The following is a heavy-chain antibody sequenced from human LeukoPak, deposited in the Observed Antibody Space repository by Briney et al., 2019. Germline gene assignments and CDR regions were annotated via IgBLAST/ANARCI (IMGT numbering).Heavy chain of an antibody. J-gene: IGHJ6*03. Sequence: GSLRLSCAASEFTFVRYAMNWVRQAPGKGLEWVSYISSSSFKIGYADSVKGRFTISRDNSKNSLYLLMDSLRVEDTAVYYCVRDPSYGSSWYYYMDVWGKGTTVTVSS. D-gene: IGHD6-13*01. CDR1: EFTFVRYA. V-gene: IGHV3-48*04. CDR2: ISSSSFKI. CDR3: VRDPSYGSSWYYYMDV.